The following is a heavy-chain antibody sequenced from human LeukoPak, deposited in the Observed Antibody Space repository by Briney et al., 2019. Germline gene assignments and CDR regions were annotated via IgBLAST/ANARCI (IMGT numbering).Heavy chain of an antibody. CDR3: ARDRNRGDFWSGYSSLYYYYMDV. V-gene: IGHV1-69*05. CDR2: IIPIFGTA. Sequence: GASVKVSCKASGGTFSSHAISWVRQAPGQGLEWMGRIIPIFGTANYAQKFQGRVTITTDESTSTAYMELSSLRSEDTAVYYCARDRNRGDFWSGYSSLYYYYMDVWGKGTTVTVSS. CDR1: GGTFSSHA. J-gene: IGHJ6*03. D-gene: IGHD3-3*01.